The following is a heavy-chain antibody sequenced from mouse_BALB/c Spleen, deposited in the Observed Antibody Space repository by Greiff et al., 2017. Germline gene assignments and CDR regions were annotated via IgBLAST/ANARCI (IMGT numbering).Heavy chain of an antibody. D-gene: IGHD2-1*01. CDR2: ISYSGST. CDR3: ARRGGNYSWYFDV. J-gene: IGHJ1*01. CDR1: GYSITSDYA. V-gene: IGHV3-2*02. Sequence: EVQGVESGPGLVKPSQSLSLTCTVTGYSITSDYAWNWIRQFPGNKLEWMGYISYSGSTSYNPSLKSRISITRDTSKNQFFLQLNSVTTEDTATYYCARRGGNYSWYFDVWGAGTTVTVSS.